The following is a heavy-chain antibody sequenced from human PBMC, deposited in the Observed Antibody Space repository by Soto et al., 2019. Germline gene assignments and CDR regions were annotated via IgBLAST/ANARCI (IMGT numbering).Heavy chain of an antibody. Sequence: GGSLRLSCAASGFTFSSYAMHWVRQAPGKGLEWVAVISYDGSNKYYADSVKGRFTISRDNSKNTLYLQMNSLRAEDTAVYYCARAEDYGGNSEIGYFDYWGQGTLVTVSS. J-gene: IGHJ4*02. CDR2: ISYDGSNK. V-gene: IGHV3-30-3*01. CDR1: GFTFSSYA. CDR3: ARAEDYGGNSEIGYFDY. D-gene: IGHD4-17*01.